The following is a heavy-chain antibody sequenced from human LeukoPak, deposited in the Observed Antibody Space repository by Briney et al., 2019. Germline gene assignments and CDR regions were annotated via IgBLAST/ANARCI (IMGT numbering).Heavy chain of an antibody. Sequence: SETLSLTCTVSGGSVSSYYWSWIRQPAGKGLEWIGSIYYSGSTYYNPSLKSRVTISVDTSKNQFSLKLSSVTAADTAVYYCAGQLLRFLEWSTRGGWFDPWGQGTLVTVSS. CDR1: GGSVSSYY. V-gene: IGHV4-59*05. CDR3: AGQLLRFLEWSTRGGWFDP. J-gene: IGHJ5*02. D-gene: IGHD3-3*01. CDR2: IYYSGST.